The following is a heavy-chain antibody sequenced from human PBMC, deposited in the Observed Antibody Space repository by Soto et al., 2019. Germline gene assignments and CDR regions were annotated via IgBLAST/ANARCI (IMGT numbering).Heavy chain of an antibody. CDR3: AHTSAKPTFDY. V-gene: IGHV2-5*02. CDR1: GFSLSTNAMG. J-gene: IGHJ4*02. CDR2: IYWDDDK. Sequence: SGPTLVNPTPTLTLTCTFSGFSLSTNAMGVGWIRQPPGKALEWLAVIYWDDDKRYSPSLKSMLTITKDTSKNQVVLILTNMDPVDTATYYCAHTSAKPTFDYWGQGTLGTVS.